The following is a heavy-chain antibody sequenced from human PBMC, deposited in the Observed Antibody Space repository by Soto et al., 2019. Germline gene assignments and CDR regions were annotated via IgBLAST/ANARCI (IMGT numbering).Heavy chain of an antibody. CDR3: ASPKIAFYDWFDP. D-gene: IGHD3-3*02. J-gene: IGHJ5*02. Sequence: QLQLQESGPGLVRPSETLSLTCTVSGGSISSSSYYWGWIRQPPGKGLEWIGRIYYSGSTYYNPSLSRRVTIPVDTSKNQFSRKLSSMTAADTAVYYCASPKIAFYDWFDPWGQGTLVTVSS. CDR2: IYYSGST. CDR1: GGSISSSSYY. V-gene: IGHV4-39*01.